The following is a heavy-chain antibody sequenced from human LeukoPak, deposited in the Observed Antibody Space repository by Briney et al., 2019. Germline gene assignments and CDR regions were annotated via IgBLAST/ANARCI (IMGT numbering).Heavy chain of an antibody. CDR2: VYYNGVT. CDR1: GGSISNYY. J-gene: IGHJ4*02. V-gene: IGHV4-59*01. CDR3: ARDAGTCSSTSCSDYLDF. Sequence: PSETLSLTCTVSGGSISNYYWSWIRQPPGKGLEWIGYVYYNGVTHYNPSLQSRISISVDMSKNQFSLKVTSVTAADTAVYYCARDAGTCSSTSCSDYLDFWGQGTQVTASS. D-gene: IGHD2-2*01.